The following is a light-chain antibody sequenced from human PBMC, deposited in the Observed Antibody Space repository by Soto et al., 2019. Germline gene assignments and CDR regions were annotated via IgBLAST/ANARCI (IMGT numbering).Light chain of an antibody. CDR1: SSDVGGYNY. CDR3: SSYAGSTVV. Sequence: QSALTQPPSASGSPGQSVTISCTGTSSDVGGYNYVSWYQQHPGKAPKLMIYDVSKRPSGVPDRFSGSKSGNTASLTVSGLQAEDEADYYCSSYAGSTVVFGGGTKVTV. CDR2: DVS. V-gene: IGLV2-8*01. J-gene: IGLJ2*01.